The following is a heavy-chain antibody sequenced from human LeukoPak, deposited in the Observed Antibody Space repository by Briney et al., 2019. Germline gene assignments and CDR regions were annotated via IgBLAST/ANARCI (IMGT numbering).Heavy chain of an antibody. Sequence: GGSLRLSCAASGFTFSSYAMHWVRQARGKGLEYVSAISSNGGSTYYANSVKGRFTISRDNSKNTLYLQMGSLRAEDMAVYYCARASHSGSYWYYYYYMDVWGKGTTVTVSS. CDR1: GFTFSSYA. CDR3: ARASHSGSYWYYYYYMDV. V-gene: IGHV3-64*01. D-gene: IGHD1-26*01. CDR2: ISSNGGST. J-gene: IGHJ6*03.